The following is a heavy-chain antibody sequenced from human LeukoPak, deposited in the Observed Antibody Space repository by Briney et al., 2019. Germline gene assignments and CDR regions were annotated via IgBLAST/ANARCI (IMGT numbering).Heavy chain of an antibody. D-gene: IGHD3-3*01. V-gene: IGHV3-48*01. J-gene: IGHJ4*02. CDR1: GFIFSNYD. CDR3: ARGSGRITIFGVPY. CDR2: ISSSNTTV. Sequence: PGGSLRLSCAASGFIFSNYDMNWVRQAPGKGLEWISYISSSNTTVYYADSVKGRFTISRDNAKNSLYLQMSSLRVEDTAVYYCARGSGRITIFGVPYWGQGTLVTVSS.